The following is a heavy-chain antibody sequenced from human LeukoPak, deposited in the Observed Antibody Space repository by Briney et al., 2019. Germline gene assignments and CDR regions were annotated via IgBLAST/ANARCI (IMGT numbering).Heavy chain of an antibody. J-gene: IGHJ3*02. CDR3: AREHSSSWGKSFDI. CDR1: GGSISSYY. V-gene: IGHV4-59*01. Sequence: NTSETLSLTCTVSGGSISSYYWSWIRQPPGKRLEWIGYIYYSGSTNYNPSLKSRVTISVDTSKNRFSLKLSSVTAADTAVYYCAREHSSSWGKSFDIWGQGTMVTVSS. CDR2: IYYSGST. D-gene: IGHD6-13*01.